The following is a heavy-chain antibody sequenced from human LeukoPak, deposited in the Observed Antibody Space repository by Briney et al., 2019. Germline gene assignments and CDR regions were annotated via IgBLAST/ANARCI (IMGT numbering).Heavy chain of an antibody. V-gene: IGHV4-59*01. CDR2: IYFSGST. CDR3: ARGGVLPFDY. Sequence: ASETLSLTCTVSGDSISNYYWSWLRQPPGKGLEWIGYIYFSGSTNYNPSLKSRVTISVDTSKNQFSLKLSSVTAADTAVYYCARGGVLPFDYWGQGTLVTVSS. J-gene: IGHJ4*02. D-gene: IGHD3-3*01. CDR1: GDSISNYY.